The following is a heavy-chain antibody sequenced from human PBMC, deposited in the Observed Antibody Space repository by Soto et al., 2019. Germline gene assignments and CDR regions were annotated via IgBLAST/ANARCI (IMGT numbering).Heavy chain of an antibody. D-gene: IGHD3-22*01. CDR1: GFTFSSYA. CDR2: ISSNGGST. V-gene: IGHV3-64D*06. Sequence: VGSLRLSCSASGFTFSSYAMHWVRQAPGKGLEYVSAISSNGGSTYYADSVKGRFTISRDNSKNTLYLQMSSLRAEDTAVYYCVKTYYDSSGYYGSFDYWGQGTLVTVSS. CDR3: VKTYYDSSGYYGSFDY. J-gene: IGHJ4*02.